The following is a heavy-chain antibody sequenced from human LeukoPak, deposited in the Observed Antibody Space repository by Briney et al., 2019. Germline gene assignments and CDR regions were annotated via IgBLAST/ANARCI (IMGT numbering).Heavy chain of an antibody. V-gene: IGHV4-34*01. J-gene: IGHJ3*02. CDR1: GGSFSGYY. CDR3: ARGRLMTTVVEWLVSGRRSSAFDI. Sequence: SETLSLTCAVYGGSFSGYYWSWIRQPPGKGLEWIGEINHSGSTNYNPSLKSRVTISVDTSKNQFSLKLSSVTAADTAVYYCARGRLMTTVVEWLVSGRRSSAFDIWGQGTMVTVSS. CDR2: INHSGST. D-gene: IGHD4-23*01.